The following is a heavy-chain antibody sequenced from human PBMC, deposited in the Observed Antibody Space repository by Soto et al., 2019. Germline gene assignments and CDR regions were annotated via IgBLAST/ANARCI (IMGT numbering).Heavy chain of an antibody. CDR2: IYYSGTT. CDR1: GYSISSSNW. V-gene: IGHV4-28*01. CDR3: ARREIQGPIDY. J-gene: IGHJ4*02. Sequence: QVQLQESGPGLVKPSDTLSLTCAVSGYSISSSNWWGWIRQPPGKGLEWIGYIYYSGTTYYNPSLQTXXPXAXXTSKNQFSLELTAVTAVDTAVYYCARREIQGPIDYWGQGTLVTVSS. D-gene: IGHD1-26*01.